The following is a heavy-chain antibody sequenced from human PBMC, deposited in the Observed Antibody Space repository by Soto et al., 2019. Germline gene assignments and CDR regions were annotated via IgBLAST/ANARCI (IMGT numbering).Heavy chain of an antibody. Sequence: QLQLQEPGSGLVKPLQTLSLTCAVSGGSISSGGYSWSWIRQPPGKGLEWIGYIYHSGSTYYNPSLKSRVTISVVRSKNQFSLKLSSVTAADTAVYYCVTGRRDGHVRAFDIWGQGTMVTVSS. CDR3: VTGRRDGHVRAFDI. CDR1: GGSISSGGYS. J-gene: IGHJ3*02. D-gene: IGHD3-10*02. V-gene: IGHV4-30-2*01. CDR2: IYHSGST.